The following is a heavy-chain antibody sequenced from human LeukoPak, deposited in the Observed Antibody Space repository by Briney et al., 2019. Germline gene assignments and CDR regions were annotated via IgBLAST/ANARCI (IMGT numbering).Heavy chain of an antibody. J-gene: IGHJ4*02. CDR3: ARLWGGDYFDN. Sequence: KPSETLSLTRTVSGGSMNSYYWSWIRQPPGKGLEWIGYIYYSGTTNYNPSLKSRVTISVDTSKNQLSLRLTSVTAADTAVYYCARLWGGDYFDNWGQGALVTVSS. V-gene: IGHV4-59*08. D-gene: IGHD3-16*01. CDR1: GGSMNSYY. CDR2: IYYSGTT.